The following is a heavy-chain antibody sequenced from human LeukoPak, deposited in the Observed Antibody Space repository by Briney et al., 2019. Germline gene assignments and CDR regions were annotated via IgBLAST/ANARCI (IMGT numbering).Heavy chain of an antibody. V-gene: IGHV3-23*01. CDR3: SKDPNGDYVGAFDM. CDR1: GLTFSNYA. D-gene: IGHD4-17*01. CDR2: ITGSGRGT. Sequence: GGSLRLSCTASGLTFSNYATTWVRQAPGEGLEWVSSITGSGRGTYYADSVKGRFSVSRDNSQNTVFLHMNSLRADDTALYYCSKDPNGDYVGAFDMWGPGTMVTVSS. J-gene: IGHJ3*02.